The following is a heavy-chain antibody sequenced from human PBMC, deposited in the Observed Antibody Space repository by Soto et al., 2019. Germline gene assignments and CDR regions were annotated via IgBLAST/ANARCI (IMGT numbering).Heavy chain of an antibody. Sequence: PGGSLRLSCAASGFTVSSIYMIWVRQAPGKGLEWVSITYSGGSTNYADSVKGRFTISRDNSKNTLYLQMNSLRAEDTAVYYCARGGTYYDSNGYYPYWGQGTLVTVSS. CDR2: TYSGGST. D-gene: IGHD3-22*01. CDR1: GFTVSSIY. J-gene: IGHJ4*02. V-gene: IGHV3-66*01. CDR3: ARGGTYYDSNGYYPY.